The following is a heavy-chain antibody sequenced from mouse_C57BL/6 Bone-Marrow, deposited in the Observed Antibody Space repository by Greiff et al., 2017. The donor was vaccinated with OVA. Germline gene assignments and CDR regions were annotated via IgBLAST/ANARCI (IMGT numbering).Heavy chain of an antibody. J-gene: IGHJ2*01. D-gene: IGHD2-3*01. CDR1: GYAFSSSW. CDR2: IYPGDGDT. V-gene: IGHV1-82*01. CDR3: ARSPDGYYESGYFDY. Sequence: QVQLQQSGPELVKPGASVKISCKASGYAFSSSWMNWVKQRPGKGLEWIGRIYPGDGDTKYNGKFKGKATLTAEKSSNTATMQLSSLRSEYSAVYIGARSPDGYYESGYFDYWGQGTTLTVSS.